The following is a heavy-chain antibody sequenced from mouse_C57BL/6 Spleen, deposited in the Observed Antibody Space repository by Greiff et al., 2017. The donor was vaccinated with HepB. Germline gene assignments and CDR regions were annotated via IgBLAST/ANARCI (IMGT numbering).Heavy chain of an antibody. Sequence: EVQLQQSGPELVKPGASVKIPCKASGYTFTDYNMDWVKQSHGKSLEWIGDINPNNGGTSYNQKFKGKATLTVDKSSSTAYMELRSLTSEDTAVYYCARYGYYCGSSYWYFDVWGTGTTVTVSS. J-gene: IGHJ1*03. D-gene: IGHD1-1*01. CDR3: ARYGYYCGSSYWYFDV. V-gene: IGHV1-18*01. CDR2: INPNNGGT. CDR1: GYTFTDYN.